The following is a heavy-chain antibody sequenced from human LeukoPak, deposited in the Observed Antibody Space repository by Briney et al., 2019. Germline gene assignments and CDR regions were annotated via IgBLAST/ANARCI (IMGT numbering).Heavy chain of an antibody. CDR1: GFTSSSYA. Sequence: GGSLRLSCAASGFTSSSYAMHWVRQAPGKGLEWVAVISYDGSNKYYADSVKGRFTISRDNSKNTLYLQMNSLRAEDTAVYYCARVPTDDDFWSGYYTRYYYYYMDVWGKGTTVTVSS. CDR3: ARVPTDDDFWSGYYTRYYYYYMDV. V-gene: IGHV3-30*04. D-gene: IGHD3-3*01. J-gene: IGHJ6*03. CDR2: ISYDGSNK.